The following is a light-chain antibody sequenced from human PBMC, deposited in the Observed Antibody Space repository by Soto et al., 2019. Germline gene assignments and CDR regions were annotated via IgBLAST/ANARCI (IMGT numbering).Light chain of an antibody. V-gene: IGKV3-15*01. CDR1: QSVSSN. Sequence: EIVMTQSPVTLSVSPGERATLSCRASQSVSSNLAWYQKKPGQAPRLLIDGASIRATGIPARFSGSGSGTEFTLTISSLQSEDFAVYYYQQYNDWPLTFGGGTKVDIK. CDR3: QQYNDWPLT. J-gene: IGKJ4*01. CDR2: GAS.